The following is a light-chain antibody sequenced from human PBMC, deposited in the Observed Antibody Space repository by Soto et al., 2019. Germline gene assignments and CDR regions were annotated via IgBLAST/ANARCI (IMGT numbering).Light chain of an antibody. J-gene: IGKJ1*01. CDR1: QSVSSIY. CDR3: QQYNKWPRT. CDR2: GVS. Sequence: EIVLTQSPGTLSLSPGERATLSCRASQSVSSIYFAWYQQKRGQAPRLLIYGVSSRATGIPARYSGSGSGTEFNFTISSLQSEDFAVYFCQQYNKWPRTFGQGTKVDIK. V-gene: IGKV3D-15*01.